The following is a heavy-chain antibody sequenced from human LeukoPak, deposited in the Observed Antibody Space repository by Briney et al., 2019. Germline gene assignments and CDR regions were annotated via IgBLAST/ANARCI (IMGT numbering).Heavy chain of an antibody. CDR2: IRSKAYGETP. J-gene: IGHJ4*02. CDR1: GFTFGDYA. CDR3: TRGGIAVVFFDY. Sequence: GSLRLSCTASGFTFGDYAMSWVRQAPGKGLEWVGFIRSKAYGETPEYAASVKGRVTISRDDSKSIAYLQMNSLKTEDTALYYCTRGGIAVVFFDYWGQGTLVTVSS. D-gene: IGHD6-19*01. V-gene: IGHV3-49*04.